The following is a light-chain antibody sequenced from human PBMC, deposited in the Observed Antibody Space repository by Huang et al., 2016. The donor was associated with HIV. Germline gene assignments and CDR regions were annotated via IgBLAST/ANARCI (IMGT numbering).Light chain of an antibody. CDR1: QSISSS. CDR3: QQSYSTPRFT. V-gene: IGKV1-39*01. J-gene: IGKJ2*01. Sequence: DIQITQSPSSLSASVGDRVTITCRASQSISSSLNWYQQKPEKAPNLLIYAASSLQSGVPSRFSGSGSGTDFTLTISSLQPEDFATYYCQQSYSTPRFTFGQGTKLEIK. CDR2: AAS.